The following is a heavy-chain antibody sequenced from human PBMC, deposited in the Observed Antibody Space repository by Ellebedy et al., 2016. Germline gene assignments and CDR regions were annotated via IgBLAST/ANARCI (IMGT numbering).Heavy chain of an antibody. J-gene: IGHJ5*01. CDR2: IYYSGTT. D-gene: IGHD3-22*01. CDR3: ARGLYFDSSGYYYWFDS. V-gene: IGHV4-30-4*02. Sequence: SETLSLTXTVSGGSISSGDYYWSWIRQPPGKGLEWIGYIYYSGTTYYNPSLRSRLTISVDTSRNQFSLKLSSVTAADTAVYYCARGLYFDSSGYYYWFDSWGQGTLVTVSS. CDR1: GGSISSGDYY.